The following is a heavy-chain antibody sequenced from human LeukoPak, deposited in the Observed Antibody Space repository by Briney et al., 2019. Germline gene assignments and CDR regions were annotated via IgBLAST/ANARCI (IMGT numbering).Heavy chain of an antibody. Sequence: QPGGSLRLSCAASGFTFSSSWMHWVRQAPGKGLIWVSRVNGDGTGTIYADSVKGRFTISRDNAKNSLYLQMNSLRAEDTAVYYCARASSGWYRGYFDYWGQGTLVTVSS. CDR1: GFTFSSSW. V-gene: IGHV3-74*01. CDR2: VNGDGTGT. CDR3: ARASSGWYRGYFDY. J-gene: IGHJ4*02. D-gene: IGHD6-19*01.